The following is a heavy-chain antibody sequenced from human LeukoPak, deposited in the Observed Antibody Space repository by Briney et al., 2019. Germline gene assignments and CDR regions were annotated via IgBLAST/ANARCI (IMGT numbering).Heavy chain of an antibody. CDR1: GGSISSHY. Sequence: SETLSLTCTVSGGSISSHYWSWIRQPPGKGLEWIWYFYHSGSTNYNPSLKSRVTISAHMSKNQFSLKLRSVTAADTAVYYCARYSYLGPTLLDYWGQGTLVTVSS. V-gene: IGHV4-59*11. CDR3: ARYSYLGPTLLDY. CDR2: FYHSGST. D-gene: IGHD5-18*01. J-gene: IGHJ4*02.